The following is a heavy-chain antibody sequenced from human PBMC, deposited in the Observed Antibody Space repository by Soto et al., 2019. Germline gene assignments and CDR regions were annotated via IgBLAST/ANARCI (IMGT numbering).Heavy chain of an antibody. V-gene: IGHV1-2*02. CDR1: GYTFTGHY. CDR2: IGPESGAT. Sequence: ASVKVSCKAAGYTFTGHYIHWVRQAPEQGPEWMGEIGPESGATRYAQKFQGRVTMTRDMSITTVYMELNNLSPDDTAVYYCGRGRSGQIVVFYWGQGTQVTVYS. CDR3: GRGRSGQIVVFY. J-gene: IGHJ4*02. D-gene: IGHD1-26*01.